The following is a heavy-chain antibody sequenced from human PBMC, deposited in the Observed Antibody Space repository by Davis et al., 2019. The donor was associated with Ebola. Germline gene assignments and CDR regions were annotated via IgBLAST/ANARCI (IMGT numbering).Heavy chain of an antibody. CDR1: AYTFTGYY. V-gene: IGHV1-2*04. J-gene: IGHJ4*02. Sequence: AASLKVSCKASAYTFTGYYIHWVRHAPGQGLEWMGWINPNSGDTKYSQKFQGWVTMTRDTPISTAYMELNRLTSDDTAVYYCARDRVCSGATCYAYFDFWGQGTLVTVSS. CDR3: ARDRVCSGATCYAYFDF. CDR2: INPNSGDT. D-gene: IGHD2-15*01.